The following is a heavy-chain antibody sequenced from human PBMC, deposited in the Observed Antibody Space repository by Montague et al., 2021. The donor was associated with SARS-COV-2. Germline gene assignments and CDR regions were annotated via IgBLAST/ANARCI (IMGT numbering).Heavy chain of an antibody. CDR1: GFTFSSYEM. CDR2: IDWDDDK. Sequence: LRLSCAASGFTFSSYEMNWVRQAPGKALEWLAHIDWDDDKYYSTSLKTRLTISKDTSKIQVVLTMTNMDPVDTATYYCARTHYDILAGYYIAFDYWGQGTLVTVSS. CDR3: ARTHYDILAGYYIAFDY. V-gene: IGHV2-70*18. J-gene: IGHJ4*02. D-gene: IGHD3-9*01.